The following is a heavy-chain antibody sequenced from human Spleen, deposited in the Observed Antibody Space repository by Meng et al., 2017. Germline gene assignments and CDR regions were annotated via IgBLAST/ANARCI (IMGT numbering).Heavy chain of an antibody. CDR2: IKSKPDGETI. Sequence: GESLKISCEGSGFTFSNAYMTWVRQVPGKRLEWVGRIKSKPDGETIDYAAPVKGRFTISRDDAKNSLYLQMNSLRDGDTAFYHCARVVTGYPQTFDFWGQGTLVTVSS. V-gene: IGHV3-15*05. J-gene: IGHJ4*02. CDR1: GFTFSNAY. D-gene: IGHD3-9*01. CDR3: ARVVTGYPQTFDF.